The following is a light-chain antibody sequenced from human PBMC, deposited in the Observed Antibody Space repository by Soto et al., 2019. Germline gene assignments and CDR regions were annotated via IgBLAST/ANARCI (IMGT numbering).Light chain of an antibody. CDR3: QQRSKWPRT. Sequence: EIVLTQSPVTLSLSPGERATLSCRASQSVSSYLAWYQQKPGQAPRLLIYDASNRATGIPARFSGSGSGTDFTLTISSLEPEDFVVYYCQQRSKWPRTFGQGTKVEI. J-gene: IGKJ1*01. CDR1: QSVSSY. CDR2: DAS. V-gene: IGKV3-11*01.